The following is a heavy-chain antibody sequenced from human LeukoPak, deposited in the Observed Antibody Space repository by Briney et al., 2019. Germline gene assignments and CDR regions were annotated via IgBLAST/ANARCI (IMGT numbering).Heavy chain of an antibody. D-gene: IGHD2-2*01. Sequence: PGGSLRLSCAASGLTFSSYGMHWVRQAPGKGLEWVAVISYDGTIRNYADSVKGRFTISRDNSKNTLYLQMNSLTAEDTALYYCAKGGCSSTTCYLANPWGQGTLATVSS. V-gene: IGHV3-30*18. CDR1: GLTFSSYG. CDR3: AKGGCSSTTCYLANP. CDR2: ISYDGTIR. J-gene: IGHJ5*02.